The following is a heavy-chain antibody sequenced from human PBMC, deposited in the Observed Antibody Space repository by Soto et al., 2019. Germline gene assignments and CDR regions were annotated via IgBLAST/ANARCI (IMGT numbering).Heavy chain of an antibody. CDR3: ARALRITMVRGTWFDP. V-gene: IGHV4-34*01. CDR2: INHSGST. Sequence: QVQLQQWGAGLLKPSETLSLTCAVYGGSFSGYYWSWIRQPPGKGLEWIGEINHSGSTNYNPSLKSRVTISVDTSKNQFSLKLSSVTAADTAVYYCARALRITMVRGTWFDPWGQGTLVTVSS. CDR1: GGSFSGYY. D-gene: IGHD3-10*01. J-gene: IGHJ5*02.